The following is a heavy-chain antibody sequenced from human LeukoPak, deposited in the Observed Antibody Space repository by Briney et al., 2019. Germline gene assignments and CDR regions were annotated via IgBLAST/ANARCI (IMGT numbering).Heavy chain of an antibody. J-gene: IGHJ6*02. V-gene: IGHV3-23*01. D-gene: IGHD3-9*01. CDR2: ISGSGGST. CDR1: RFNCNSHA. Sequence: GGSLRLSCAASRFNCNSHAMSWVRQAPGKGLEWVSAISGSGGSTYYADSVKGRFTISRDNSKNTLYLQMNSLRAEDTAVYYCAKTDQLRYFDWLPQHYYYYGMDVWGQGTTVTVSS. CDR3: AKTDQLRYFDWLPQHYYYYGMDV.